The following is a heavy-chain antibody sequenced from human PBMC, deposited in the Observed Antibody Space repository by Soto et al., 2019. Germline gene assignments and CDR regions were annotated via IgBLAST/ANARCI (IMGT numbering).Heavy chain of an antibody. J-gene: IGHJ4*02. CDR2: INPSGGST. CDR3: ARNIAAADSSGSLLDPFDY. CDR1: GYTFTSYY. D-gene: IGHD6-13*01. V-gene: IGHV1-46*01. Sequence: ASVKVSCKASGYTFTSYYMHWVRQAPGQGLEWMGIINPSGGSTSYAQKFQGRVTMTRDTSTSTVYMELSSLRSEDTAVYYCARNIAAADSSGSLLDPFDYWGQGTLVTVSS.